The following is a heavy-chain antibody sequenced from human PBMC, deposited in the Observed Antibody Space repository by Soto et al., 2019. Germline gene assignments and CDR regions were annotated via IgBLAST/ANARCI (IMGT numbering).Heavy chain of an antibody. CDR2: ISAYNGNT. CDR1: GYTFTSYG. CDR3: ARDLSIAVAADYYYYGMDV. Sequence: ASVKVSCKASGYTFTSYGISWVRQAPGQGLEWMGWISAYNGNTNYAQKLQGRVTMTTDTSTGTAYMELRSLGSDDTAVYYCARDLSIAVAADYYYYGMDVWGQGTTVTV. J-gene: IGHJ6*02. V-gene: IGHV1-18*01. D-gene: IGHD6-19*01.